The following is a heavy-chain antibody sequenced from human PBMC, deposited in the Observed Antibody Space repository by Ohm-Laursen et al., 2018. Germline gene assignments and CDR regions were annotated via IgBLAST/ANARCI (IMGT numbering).Heavy chain of an antibody. CDR2: VSQIGTP. CDR3: ARDNSNYGWFDP. J-gene: IGHJ5*02. D-gene: IGHD4-11*01. V-gene: IGHV4-4*07. CDR1: DASIDSAK. Sequence: GTLSLTCVVSDASIDSAKWSWVRQSAGKQLEWIGRVSQIGTPSYNPSFGSRVIISVESSKNRVSLVLGAATAADMAVYFCARDNSNYGWFDPWGQGTLVTVSS.